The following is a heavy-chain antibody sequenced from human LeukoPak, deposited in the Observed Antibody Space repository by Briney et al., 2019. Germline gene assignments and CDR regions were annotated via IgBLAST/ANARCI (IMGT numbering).Heavy chain of an antibody. CDR3: ARDANLYYYDSSGYYWSYFDY. Sequence: SETLSLTCTVSGGSISSYHWSWIRQPPGKGLEWIGYIYYSGSTNYNPSLKSRVTISVDTSKNQFSLKLSSVPAADTAVYYCARDANLYYYDSSGYYWSYFDYWGQGTLVTVST. V-gene: IGHV4-59*01. CDR2: IYYSGST. D-gene: IGHD3-22*01. CDR1: GGSISSYH. J-gene: IGHJ4*02.